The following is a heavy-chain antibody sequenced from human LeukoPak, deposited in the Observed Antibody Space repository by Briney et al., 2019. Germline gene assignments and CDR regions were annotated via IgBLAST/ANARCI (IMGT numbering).Heavy chain of an antibody. CDR1: GGSFSGYY. V-gene: IGHV4-34*01. D-gene: IGHD3-22*01. Sequence: SETLSLTCAVYGGSFSGYYWSWIRQPPGKGLEWIGEINHSGSTNYNPSLKSRVTISVDTSKNQFSLKLSSVTAADTAVYYCATHYYDSSGYYDAFDIWGQGTMVTVSS. J-gene: IGHJ3*02. CDR3: ATHYYDSSGYYDAFDI. CDR2: INHSGST.